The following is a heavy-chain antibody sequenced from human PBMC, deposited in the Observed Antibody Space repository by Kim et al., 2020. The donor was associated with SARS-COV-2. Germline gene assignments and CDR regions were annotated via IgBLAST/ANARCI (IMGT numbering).Heavy chain of an antibody. V-gene: IGHV3-23*01. Sequence: GGSTCYADSVKGRFTISRDNSKNTLYLQMNSRRAEDTAVYYCATSGSPDPWGQGTLVTVSS. J-gene: IGHJ5*02. CDR3: ATSGSPDP. CDR2: GGST. D-gene: IGHD3-10*01.